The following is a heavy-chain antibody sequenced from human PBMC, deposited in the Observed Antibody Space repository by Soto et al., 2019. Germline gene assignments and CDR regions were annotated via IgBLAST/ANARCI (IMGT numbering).Heavy chain of an antibody. CDR3: ARDRSSSFYYYYGMDV. V-gene: IGHV3-13*01. D-gene: IGHD6-6*01. CDR2: IGTAGDT. CDR1: EFNFRSYY. Sequence: GGPQILSCRAAEFNFRSYYMHWVRQEKGKGLEWVSAIGTAGDTYYPGSVKGRFTISRENAKNSLYLQMNSLRAEDTAVYYCARDRSSSFYYYYGMDVWGQGTTVTVSS. J-gene: IGHJ6*02.